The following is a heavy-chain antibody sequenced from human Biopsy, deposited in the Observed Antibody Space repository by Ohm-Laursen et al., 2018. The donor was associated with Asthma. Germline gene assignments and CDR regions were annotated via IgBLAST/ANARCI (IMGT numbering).Heavy chain of an antibody. J-gene: IGHJ3*02. CDR1: GDTFGSYA. Sequence: SVKVSCKVSGDTFGSYAISWVRQAPGQGLEWMGGISPIFGRVNYAQKFEGRATVTADLFTRTAYMELSSLRSDDTAVCYCARTYYDFLTGQVNDAFAMWGQGTMVTVSS. D-gene: IGHD3-9*01. CDR2: ISPIFGRV. V-gene: IGHV1-69*13. CDR3: ARTYYDFLTGQVNDAFAM.